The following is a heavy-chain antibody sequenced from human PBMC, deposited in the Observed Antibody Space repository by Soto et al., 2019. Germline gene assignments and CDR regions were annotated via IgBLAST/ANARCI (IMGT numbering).Heavy chain of an antibody. D-gene: IGHD1-20*01. CDR1: GFSFSDSY. V-gene: IGHV3-11*06. CDR2: ISGSSGYT. Sequence: QVQLVESGGGLVKPGGSLRLSCAASGFSFSDSYMSWVRQAPGKGLEWVAYISGSSGYTGYADSVKGRFTISRDNAKNSLYLQMNSLRVEDTAVYYCARGYDAGCHFGYWGQGVLVTVSS. J-gene: IGHJ4*02. CDR3: ARGYDAGCHFGY.